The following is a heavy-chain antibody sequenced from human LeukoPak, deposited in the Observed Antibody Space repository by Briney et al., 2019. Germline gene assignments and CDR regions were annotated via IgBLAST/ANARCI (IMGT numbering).Heavy chain of an antibody. D-gene: IGHD2/OR15-2a*01. CDR3: ARGYVLLDY. CDR1: GFTFSTYA. Sequence: SGGSLRLSCATSGFTFSTYAMHWVRQAPGKGLEYVSAITTNGGGTYYANSVKGRFTISRDNSKNTLYLQMGSLRAEDMAVYYCARGYVLLDYWGQGTLVTVSS. V-gene: IGHV3-64*01. CDR2: ITTNGGGT. J-gene: IGHJ4*02.